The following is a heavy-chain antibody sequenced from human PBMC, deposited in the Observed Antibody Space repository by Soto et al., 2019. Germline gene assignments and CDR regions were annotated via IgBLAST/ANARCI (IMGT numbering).Heavy chain of an antibody. J-gene: IGHJ6*02. Sequence: GASVKVSCKASGGTFSSYAISWVRQAPGQGLEWMGGIIPIFGTANYAQKFQGGVTITADESTSTAYMELSSLRSEDTAVYYCARAYYGSGSYYNPSPHYYYYGMDVWGQGTTVTVSS. CDR2: IIPIFGTA. CDR3: ARAYYGSGSYYNPSPHYYYYGMDV. CDR1: GGTFSSYA. V-gene: IGHV1-69*13. D-gene: IGHD3-10*01.